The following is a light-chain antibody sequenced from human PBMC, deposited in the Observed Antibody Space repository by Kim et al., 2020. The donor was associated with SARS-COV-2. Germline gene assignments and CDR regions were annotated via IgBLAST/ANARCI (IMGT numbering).Light chain of an antibody. CDR1: SSNIGNND. V-gene: IGLV1-51*01. CDR3: ATWDHSLNVYVV. J-gene: IGLJ2*01. Sequence: KVPIFCSGRSSNIGNNDVTWYQQLPGTAPKLLIYDNDKRPPGIPDRFSGSKSGTSATLAITGLQTGDEADYYCATWDHSLNVYVVFGGGTQLTVL. CDR2: DND.